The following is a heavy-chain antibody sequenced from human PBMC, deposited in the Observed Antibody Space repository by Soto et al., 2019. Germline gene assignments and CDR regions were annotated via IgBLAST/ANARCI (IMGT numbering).Heavy chain of an antibody. CDR1: GFTFSSYG. CDR2: ISYDGSNK. J-gene: IGHJ6*02. V-gene: IGHV3-30*18. Sequence: GSLRLSCAASGFTFSSYGMHWVRQAPGKGLEWVAVISYDGSNKYYADSVKGRFTISRDNSKNTLYLQMNSLRAEDTAVYYCAKDDYGMDVWGQGTTVTVSS. CDR3: AKDDYGMDV.